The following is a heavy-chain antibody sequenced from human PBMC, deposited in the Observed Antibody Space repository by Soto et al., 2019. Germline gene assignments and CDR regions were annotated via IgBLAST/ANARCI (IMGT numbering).Heavy chain of an antibody. CDR2: INPTGGPT. CDR1: GYTFAYYF. V-gene: IGHV1-46*01. Sequence: ASVKVSCKASGYTFAYYFIHWVRQAPGQGLEWMGVINPTGGPTSYAQKFQGRVSMTRDTSTSTVYMELSTLRYEDTAIYYCARAEELATICFEHWGERTLVPVCS. J-gene: IGHJ4*02. CDR3: ARAEELATICFEH. D-gene: IGHD3-10*01.